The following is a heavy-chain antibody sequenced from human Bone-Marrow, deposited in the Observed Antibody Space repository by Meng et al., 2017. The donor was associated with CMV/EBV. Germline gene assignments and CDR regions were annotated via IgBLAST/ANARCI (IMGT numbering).Heavy chain of an antibody. CDR3: AREKYYYGSGSYYNSFLYYYGMYV. Sequence: GESLKISCAASGFTVSGNFMSWVRLAPGKGLEWVSVIYADGRTYYADSVEGRFTFSRDNSKNTLYLQMNSLRAEDTAVYYCAREKYYYGSGSYYNSFLYYYGMYVWGQGTTVTVSS. CDR2: IYADGRT. J-gene: IGHJ6*02. CDR1: GFTVSGNF. V-gene: IGHV3-53*05. D-gene: IGHD3-10*01.